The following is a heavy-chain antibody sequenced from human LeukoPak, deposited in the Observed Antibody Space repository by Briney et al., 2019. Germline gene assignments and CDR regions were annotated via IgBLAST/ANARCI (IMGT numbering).Heavy chain of an antibody. CDR2: IYYSGST. CDR1: GGSISSSSYY. V-gene: IGHV4-39*07. D-gene: IGHD5-24*01. CDR3: AKRFSETERATITAY. J-gene: IGHJ4*02. Sequence: PSETPSLTCTVSGGSISSSSYYWGWIRQPPGKGLEWIGSIYYSGSTYYNPSRKSRVTISVDTSKNQFSLKLSSVTAADTAVYYCAKRFSETERATITAYWGQGTLVTVSS.